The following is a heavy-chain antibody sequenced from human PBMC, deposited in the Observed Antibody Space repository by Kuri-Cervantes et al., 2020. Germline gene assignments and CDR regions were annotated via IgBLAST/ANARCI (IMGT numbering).Heavy chain of an antibody. D-gene: IGHD1-26*01. Sequence: LSLTCAASGFTFSSYAMHWVRQAPGKGLEWVAVISYDGSNKYYADSVKGRFTISRDNSKNTLYLQMNSLRAEDTAVYYCARSGSYYPTIDYWGQGTLVTVSS. CDR2: ISYDGSNK. CDR1: GFTFSSYA. J-gene: IGHJ4*02. V-gene: IGHV3-30-3*01. CDR3: ARSGSYYPTIDY.